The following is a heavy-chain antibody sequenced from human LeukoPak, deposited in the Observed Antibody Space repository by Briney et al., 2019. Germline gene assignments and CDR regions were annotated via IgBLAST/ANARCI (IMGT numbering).Heavy chain of an antibody. CDR2: IKQDGSEI. CDR3: ARRSPLEWLSEQYYFDY. D-gene: IGHD3-3*01. J-gene: IGHJ4*02. CDR1: GFTLSSYW. Sequence: GGSLRLSCAASGFTLSSYWMIWVRQAPGKGLEWVANIKQDGSEISYVDSVKGRFTISRDNAKNSLSLQMNSLRAEDTAVYYCARRSPLEWLSEQYYFDYWGQGTLVTVSS. V-gene: IGHV3-7*03.